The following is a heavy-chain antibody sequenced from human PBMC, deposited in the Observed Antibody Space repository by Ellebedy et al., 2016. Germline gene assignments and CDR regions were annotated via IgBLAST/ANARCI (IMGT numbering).Heavy chain of an antibody. Sequence: GGSLRLSXVGSGFTFSSFALSWVRQPPGKGLEWVSTLSGTGANTDYADAVKGRFTVSRDNSKSTLFLQMNSLRGEDTAVYYCARPDSEDNYMDVWGKGTAVTVSS. V-gene: IGHV3-23*01. CDR1: GFTFSSFA. CDR2: LSGTGANT. CDR3: ARPDSEDNYMDV. J-gene: IGHJ6*03.